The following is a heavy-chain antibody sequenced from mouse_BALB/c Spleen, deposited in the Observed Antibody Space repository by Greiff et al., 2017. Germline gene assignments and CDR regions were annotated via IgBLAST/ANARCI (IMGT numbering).Heavy chain of an antibody. Sequence: DVKLVESGPELVKPGASVKISCKASGYTFTDYNMHWVKQSHGKSLEWIGYIYPYNGGTGYNQKFKSKATLSVDNSSSTAYMELRSLTSEDSAVYYCASYYDYDYAMDYWGQGTSVTVSS. CDR2: IYPYNGGT. D-gene: IGHD2-4*01. J-gene: IGHJ4*01. CDR1: GYTFTDYN. CDR3: ASYYDYDYAMDY. V-gene: IGHV1S29*02.